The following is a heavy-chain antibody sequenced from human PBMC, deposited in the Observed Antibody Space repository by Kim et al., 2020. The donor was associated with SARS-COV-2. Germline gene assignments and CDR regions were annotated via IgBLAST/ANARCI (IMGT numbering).Heavy chain of an antibody. Sequence: GGSLRLSCAASGFSVSNYWINWVRHAPGKGLVWVSRISSDGRYTHCADSVKGRFTLSRDNAENTLFLQMNSLRAEDTAVYYCARGMFSSGFDVWGQGTTVTVSS. V-gene: IGHV3-74*01. CDR2: ISSDGRYT. D-gene: IGHD3-10*02. J-gene: IGHJ6*02. CDR3: ARGMFSSGFDV. CDR1: GFSVSNYW.